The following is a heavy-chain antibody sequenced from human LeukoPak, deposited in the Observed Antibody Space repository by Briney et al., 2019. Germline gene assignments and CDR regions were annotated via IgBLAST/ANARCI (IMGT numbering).Heavy chain of an antibody. CDR1: GFIFSIYG. CDR2: ISTSSATI. V-gene: IGHV3-48*02. J-gene: IGHJ4*02. CDR3: ARCTGGSMSPKDY. D-gene: IGHD2-8*02. Sequence: PGGSLRLSCAASGFIFSIYGMAWVRQAPGKGLEWVSYISTSSATIYYADSVKGRFTVARDNAKNLLYLEMNSLRDEDTAVYYCARCTGGSMSPKDYWGQGSLVTVSS.